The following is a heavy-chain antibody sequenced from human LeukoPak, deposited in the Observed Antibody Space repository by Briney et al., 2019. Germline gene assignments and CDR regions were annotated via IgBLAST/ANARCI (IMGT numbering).Heavy chain of an antibody. Sequence: GGSLRLSCAASGFTFSSYSMNWVRQAPGKGVEWVSYISSSSSTIYYADSVKGRFTISRDNAKNSLYLQMNSLRAEDTAVYYCASTRYCSGGSCSEGVDYWGQGTLVTVSS. D-gene: IGHD2-15*01. CDR1: GFTFSSYS. CDR2: ISSSSSTI. J-gene: IGHJ4*02. V-gene: IGHV3-48*01. CDR3: ASTRYCSGGSCSEGVDY.